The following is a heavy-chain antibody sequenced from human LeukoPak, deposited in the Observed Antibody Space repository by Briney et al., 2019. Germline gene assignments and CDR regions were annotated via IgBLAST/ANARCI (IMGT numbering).Heavy chain of an antibody. V-gene: IGHV4-34*01. Sequence: SETLSLTCAVYGGSFSGYYWSWIRQPPGKGLEWIGEINHSGSTNYNPSLKSRVTISVDTSKNQFSLKLSSVTAADTAVYYCARTSDIVVVPAAREFDYWGQGNLVTVSS. CDR3: ARTSDIVVVPAAREFDY. CDR2: INHSGST. D-gene: IGHD2-2*01. J-gene: IGHJ4*02. CDR1: GGSFSGYY.